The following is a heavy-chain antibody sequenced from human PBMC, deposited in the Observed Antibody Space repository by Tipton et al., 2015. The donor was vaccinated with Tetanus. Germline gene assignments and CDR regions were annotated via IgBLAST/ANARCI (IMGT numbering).Heavy chain of an antibody. V-gene: IGHV5-51*03. D-gene: IGHD2-15*01. J-gene: IGHJ4*02. CDR3: ATSGGDCSGGSCYSV. Sequence: QLVQSGAEVKKPGESLKISCKGSGYTFTSYWIGWVRQMPGKGLEWMGILYPGDSDTRYSPSFQGQVTISADKSISTAYLHWSSLEASDTAIYYCATSGGDCSGGSCYSVWGQGTLVTVSS. CDR1: GYTFTSYW. CDR2: LYPGDSDT.